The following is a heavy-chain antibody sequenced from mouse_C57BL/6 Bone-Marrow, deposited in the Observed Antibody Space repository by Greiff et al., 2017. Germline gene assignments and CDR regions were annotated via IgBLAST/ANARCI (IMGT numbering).Heavy chain of an antibody. CDR1: GFSLTSYG. CDR3: AKTGVTTGYYYAMDY. CDR2: IWRGGST. V-gene: IGHV2-5*01. Sequence: QVQLQQSGPGLVQPSQSLSITCTVSGFSLTSYGVHWVRQSPGKGLEWLGVIWRGGSTDYNAAFMSRLSITKDNSKSQVFFKMNSLQADDTAIYXCAKTGVTTGYYYAMDYWGQGTSVTVSS. D-gene: IGHD2-2*01. J-gene: IGHJ4*01.